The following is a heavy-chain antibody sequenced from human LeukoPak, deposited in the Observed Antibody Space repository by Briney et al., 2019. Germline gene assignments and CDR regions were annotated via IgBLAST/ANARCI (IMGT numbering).Heavy chain of an antibody. CDR1: GYTFTRYY. D-gene: IGHD3-22*01. J-gene: IGHJ4*02. Sequence: ASVRVSCTASGYTFTRYYVHGVRQAPGQGGEWRGWINPNSRRTNSAQKFQRRVTMTRDLSISTAYMELSRLSSHETPVYYCARDRVDYLRSRYYSHYWGQGPLLPVSS. CDR3: ARDRVDYLRSRYYSHY. V-gene: IGHV1-2*02. CDR2: INPNSRRT.